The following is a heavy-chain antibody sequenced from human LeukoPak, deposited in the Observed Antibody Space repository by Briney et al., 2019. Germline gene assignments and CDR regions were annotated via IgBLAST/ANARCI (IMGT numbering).Heavy chain of an antibody. Sequence: ASVKVSCKASGYTFTSYYMHWVRQAPGQGLEWMGIINPSGGSTSDAQKFQGRVTMTRDTSTSTVYMELSSLRSEDTAVYYCARTPNYDSSGYYPYDAFDIWGQGTMVTVSS. CDR2: INPSGGST. CDR3: ARTPNYDSSGYYPYDAFDI. CDR1: GYTFTSYY. D-gene: IGHD3-22*01. V-gene: IGHV1-46*01. J-gene: IGHJ3*02.